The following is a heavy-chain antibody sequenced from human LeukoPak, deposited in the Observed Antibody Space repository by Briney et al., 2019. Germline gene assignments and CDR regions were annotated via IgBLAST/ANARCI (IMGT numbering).Heavy chain of an antibody. CDR1: GIIFSNYT. J-gene: IGHJ2*01. D-gene: IGHD1-26*01. CDR3: ARGRQGAKTRYFDL. CDR2: ISSDGGST. Sequence: GGSLRLSCAASGIIFSNYTMHWVRQGPGKGLECISAISSDGGSTYYANSVKGRFTISRDNSKNTLYLQMGSLRAEDMAVYYCARGRQGAKTRYFDLWGRGTRVTVSS. V-gene: IGHV3-64*01.